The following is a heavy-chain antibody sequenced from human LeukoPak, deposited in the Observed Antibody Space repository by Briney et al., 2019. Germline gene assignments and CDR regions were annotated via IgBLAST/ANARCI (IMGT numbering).Heavy chain of an antibody. D-gene: IGHD3-22*01. Sequence: GGSLRLSCAASGFTFSNAWMSWVRQAPGKGLEWVGRIKSKTDGGTTDYAVPVKGRFTISRDDSKNTLYLQMNSLKTEDTAVYYCTTDNTVVTGFDYWGQGTLVTVSS. CDR3: TTDNTVVTGFDY. J-gene: IGHJ4*02. CDR1: GFTFSNAW. V-gene: IGHV3-15*01. CDR2: IKSKTDGGTT.